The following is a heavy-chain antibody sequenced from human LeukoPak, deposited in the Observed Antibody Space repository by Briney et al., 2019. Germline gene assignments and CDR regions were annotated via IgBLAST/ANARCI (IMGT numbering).Heavy chain of an antibody. V-gene: IGHV3-13*01. Sequence: GGSLRLSCAASGFTFSSYDVHWVRQATGKGLEWVSAIGTAGDTYYPGSVKGRFTISRENAKNSLYLQMNSLRAGDTAVYYCARGPPPLRNALDYWGQGTLVTVSS. D-gene: IGHD4-11*01. CDR2: IGTAGDT. CDR1: GFTFSSYD. J-gene: IGHJ4*02. CDR3: ARGPPPLRNALDY.